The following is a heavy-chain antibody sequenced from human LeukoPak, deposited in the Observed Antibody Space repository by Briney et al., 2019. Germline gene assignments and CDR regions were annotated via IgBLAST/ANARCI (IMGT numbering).Heavy chain of an antibody. J-gene: IGHJ3*02. CDR3: AKDRSSSWAGGAFDI. CDR1: GFTFSSYA. Sequence: GGSLRLSCAASGFTFSSYAMSWVRQAPGKGLEWVSVISGSGGSTYYADSVKGRFTISRDNSKNTLYLQMNSLRAEDTAVYYCAKDRSSSWAGGAFDIWGQGTMVTVSS. V-gene: IGHV3-23*01. D-gene: IGHD6-13*01. CDR2: ISGSGGST.